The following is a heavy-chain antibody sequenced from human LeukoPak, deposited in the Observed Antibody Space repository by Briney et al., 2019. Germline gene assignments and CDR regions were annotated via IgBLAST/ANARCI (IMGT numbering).Heavy chain of an antibody. CDR1: GFTFSSYD. J-gene: IGHJ6*04. D-gene: IGHD3-10*01. CDR2: IGTAGDP. Sequence: GGSLRLSCAASGFTFSSYDMHWVRQATGKGLEWVSAIGTAGDPYYPGSVKGRFTISRENAKNSLYLQMNSLRAGDTAVYYCARGRRNYYGSGSYYRSSYYYYGMDVWGKGTTVTVSS. V-gene: IGHV3-13*05. CDR3: ARGRRNYYGSGSYYRSSYYYYGMDV.